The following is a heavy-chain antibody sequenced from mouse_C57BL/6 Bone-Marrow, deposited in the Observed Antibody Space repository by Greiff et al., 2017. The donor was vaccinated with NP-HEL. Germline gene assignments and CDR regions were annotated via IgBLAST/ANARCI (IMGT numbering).Heavy chain of an antibody. Sequence: QVQLQQPGAELVKPGASVKLSCKASGYTFTSYWMHWVKQRPGQGLEWIGMIHPNSGSTNYNEKFKSKATLTVDKSSSTAYMQLSSLTSEDAAVYYCARCRSGYFDVGGTGTTVTVSS. CDR3: ARCRSGYFDV. CDR2: IHPNSGST. CDR1: GYTFTSYW. V-gene: IGHV1-64*01. J-gene: IGHJ1*03.